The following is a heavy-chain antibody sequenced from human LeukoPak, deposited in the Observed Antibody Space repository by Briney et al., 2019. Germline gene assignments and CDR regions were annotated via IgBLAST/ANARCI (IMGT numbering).Heavy chain of an antibody. CDR2: IYYSGST. J-gene: IGHJ5*02. CDR3: ARGTTDWFDP. CDR1: GGSISSGGYY. Sequence: PSETLSLTCTVSGGSISSGGYYWSWIRQHPGKGLEWIGYIYYSGSTYYNPSLKSRVTISVDTSKNQFSLKLSSVTAADTAMYYCARGTTDWFDPWGQGTLVTVSS. D-gene: IGHD1-1*01. V-gene: IGHV4-31*03.